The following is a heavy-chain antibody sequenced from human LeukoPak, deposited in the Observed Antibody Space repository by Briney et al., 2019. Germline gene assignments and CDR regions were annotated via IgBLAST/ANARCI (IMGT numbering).Heavy chain of an antibody. D-gene: IGHD6-6*01. J-gene: IGHJ4*02. CDR3: AREGVSSGDY. V-gene: IGHV3-7*01. CDR1: IFIFSSYW. Sequence: GGSLRLSCAASIFIFSSYWMCWVRQAPGKGLEWVANIKQDGSEKYYVDSVRGRFTISRDNAKNSLYLQINSLRAEDTAVYYCAREGVSSGDYWGQGTLVTVSS. CDR2: IKQDGSEK.